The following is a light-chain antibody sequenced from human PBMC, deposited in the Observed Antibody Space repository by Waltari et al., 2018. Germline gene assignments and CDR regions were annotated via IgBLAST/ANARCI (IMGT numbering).Light chain of an antibody. J-gene: IGKJ1*01. V-gene: IGKV3-15*01. CDR1: QSVSSN. CDR3: QQYNNWPPWT. Sequence: EIVMTQSPATLSVSPGDRATLSCRASQSVSSNLAWYQQKPGQAPRLLIEGASTRATGIPARFSGSGSGTEFTLTISSLQSEDFAVYYCQQYNNWPPWTFGQGTKVEIK. CDR2: GAS.